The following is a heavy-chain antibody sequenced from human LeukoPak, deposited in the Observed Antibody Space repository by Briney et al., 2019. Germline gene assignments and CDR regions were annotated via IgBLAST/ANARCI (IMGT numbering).Heavy chain of an antibody. D-gene: IGHD3-22*01. V-gene: IGHV1-2*02. CDR1: GYTFTGYY. J-gene: IGHJ6*03. Sequence: ASVKVSCKASGYTFTGYYMHWVRQAPGQGLEWMGWINPNSGGTNYAQKFQGRVTMTRDTSISTAYMELSRLRSDDTAVYYCARHFNYYDSSGYYYYYYYMDVWGKGTTVTVSS. CDR3: ARHFNYYDSSGYYYYYYYMDV. CDR2: INPNSGGT.